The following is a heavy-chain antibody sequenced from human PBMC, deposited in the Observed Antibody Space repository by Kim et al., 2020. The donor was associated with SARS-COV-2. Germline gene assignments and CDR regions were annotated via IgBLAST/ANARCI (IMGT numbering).Heavy chain of an antibody. J-gene: IGHJ4*02. CDR3: ARDTLHYGGNLFDY. CDR2: IWYDGSNK. CDR1: GFTFSSYG. V-gene: IGHV3-33*01. D-gene: IGHD4-17*01. Sequence: GGSLRLSCAASGFTFSSYGMHWVRQAPGKGLEWVAVIWYDGSNKYYADSVKGRFTISRDNSKNTLYLQMNSLRAEDTAVYYCARDTLHYGGNLFDYWGQGTLVTVSS.